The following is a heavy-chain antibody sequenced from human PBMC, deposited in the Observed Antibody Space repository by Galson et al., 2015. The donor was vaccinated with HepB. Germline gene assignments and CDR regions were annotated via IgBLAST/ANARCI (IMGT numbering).Heavy chain of an antibody. CDR1: GFTFSSYW. CDR2: IKQDGSEK. J-gene: IGHJ6*03. D-gene: IGHD3-22*01. Sequence: SLRLSCAASGFTFSSYWMSWVRQAPGKGLEWVANIKQDGSEKYYVDSVKGRFTISRDNSKDTLYLQMNSLRAKDTAVYYCARVGVGDSSGYWWGLYYYYMDVWGKGTTVTVSS. CDR3: ARVGVGDSSGYWWGLYYYYMDV. V-gene: IGHV3-7*01.